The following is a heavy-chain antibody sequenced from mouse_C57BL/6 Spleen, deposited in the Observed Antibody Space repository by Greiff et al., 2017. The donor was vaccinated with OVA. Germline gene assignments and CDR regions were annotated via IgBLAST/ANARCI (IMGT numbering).Heavy chain of an antibody. D-gene: IGHD2-1*01. J-gene: IGHJ4*01. V-gene: IGHV1-64*01. CDR2: IHPNSGST. CDR3: ARRGDLLDAMDY. CDR1: GYTFTSYW. Sequence: VQLQQPGAELVKPGASVKLSCKASGYTFTSYWMHWVKQRPGQGLEWIGMIHPNSGSTNYNEKFKSKATLTVDKSSSTAYMQLSSLTSEDSAVYYCARRGDLLDAMDYWGQGTSVTVSS.